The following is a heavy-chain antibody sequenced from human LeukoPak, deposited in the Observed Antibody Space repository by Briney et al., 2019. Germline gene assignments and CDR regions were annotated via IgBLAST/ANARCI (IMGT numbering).Heavy chain of an antibody. D-gene: IGHD3-22*01. CDR2: ITSSSSFI. CDR1: GFTFSSYN. CDR3: ARVHYYDRHWYFDL. Sequence: GGSLRLSCAASGFTFSSYNMNWVRQAPGKGLEWVSSITSSSSFIYYADSLKGRFTISRDNAKNSLYLQMNSLRAGDTAVYYCARVHYYDRHWYFDLWGRGTLVTVSS. J-gene: IGHJ2*01. V-gene: IGHV3-21*01.